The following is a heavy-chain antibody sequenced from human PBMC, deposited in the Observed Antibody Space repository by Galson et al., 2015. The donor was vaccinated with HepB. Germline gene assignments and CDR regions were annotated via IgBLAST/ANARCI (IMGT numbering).Heavy chain of an antibody. D-gene: IGHD3-10*01. CDR1: GFTFTSYG. Sequence: SVKVSCKASGFTFTSYGIHWVRPAPGQRLEWTGWINAGTGKTKYSQNFQGRVTITSDASTSTAYMDLNNLRSEDTAVYFCAGGVTLVRGVIRDMDAWGQGTTVTVSS. V-gene: IGHV1-3*01. CDR3: AGGVTLVRGVIRDMDA. CDR2: INAGTGKT. J-gene: IGHJ6*02.